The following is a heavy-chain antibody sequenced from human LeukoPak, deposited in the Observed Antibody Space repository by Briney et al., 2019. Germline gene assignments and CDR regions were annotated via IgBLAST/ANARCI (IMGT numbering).Heavy chain of an antibody. CDR3: AVCSGGSCYYEH. D-gene: IGHD2-15*01. CDR1: GFTFSSYS. CDR2: ISSSSSYI. V-gene: IGHV3-21*01. J-gene: IGHJ4*02. Sequence: GGSLRLSCAASGFTFSSYSMNWVRQAPGKGLEWVSSISSSSSYIYYADSVKGRFTISRDNSKNTLNLQMNSLRAEDTAVYYCAVCSGGSCYYEHWGQGTLVTVSS.